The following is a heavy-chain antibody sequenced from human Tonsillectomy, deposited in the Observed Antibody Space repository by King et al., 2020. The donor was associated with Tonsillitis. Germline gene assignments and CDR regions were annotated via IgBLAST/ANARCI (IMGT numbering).Heavy chain of an antibody. D-gene: IGHD3-22*01. V-gene: IGHV4-31*03. CDR1: DGSISSGGYY. CDR3: ARLSYYDSRGYYHYYFDY. Sequence: VQLQESGPGLVKPSQTLSLTCTVSDGSISSGGYYWSWIRQHPGKGLEWIGNIFHSGSPYYNPSLKSRIIISVDTSKNQFSLMLSSVTAADTAVYYCARLSYYDSRGYYHYYFDYWGQGTLVSVSS. J-gene: IGHJ4*02. CDR2: IFHSGSP.